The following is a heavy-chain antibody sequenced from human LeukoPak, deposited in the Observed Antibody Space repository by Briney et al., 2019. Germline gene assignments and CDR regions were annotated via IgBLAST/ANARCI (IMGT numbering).Heavy chain of an antibody. Sequence: ASVKVSCKASGYTFTSYAMNWVRQAPGQGLEWMGWINTNTGNPTYAQGFTGRFVFSLDTSVSTAYLQMNSLRAEDTAVYYCARDPPWNDLNWFDPWGQGTLVTVSS. CDR3: ARDPPWNDLNWFDP. V-gene: IGHV7-4-1*02. CDR1: GYTFTSYA. D-gene: IGHD1-1*01. CDR2: INTNTGNP. J-gene: IGHJ5*02.